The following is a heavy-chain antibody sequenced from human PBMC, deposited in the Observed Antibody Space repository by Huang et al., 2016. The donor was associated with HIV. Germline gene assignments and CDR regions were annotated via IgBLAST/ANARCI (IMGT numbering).Heavy chain of an antibody. CDR1: GYTGRELS. D-gene: IGHD3-10*01. Sequence: QVQLVESGAERKKPGASVRVSCKVSGYTGRELSVHWVRPAPEKGLEWVGGFVPEERGTICAQRLQGRVTRTEATATDTAYMELGSLRPEDSAGYYCATSTPDVGAGVLRSAFDIWGQGTMVTVSS. CDR3: ATSTPDVGAGVLRSAFDI. CDR2: FVPEERGT. J-gene: IGHJ3*02. V-gene: IGHV1-24*01.